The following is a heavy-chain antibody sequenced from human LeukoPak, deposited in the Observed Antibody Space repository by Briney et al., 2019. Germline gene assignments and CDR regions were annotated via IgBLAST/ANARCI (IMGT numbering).Heavy chain of an antibody. D-gene: IGHD6-25*01. CDR2: ISSSSSYI. Sequence: GGSLRLSCAASGFTFSSYSMNWVRQAPGEGLEWVSSISSSSSYIYYADSVKGRFPISRDNAKNSLYLQMTRLRAEDRAGYYCARDPSAAAGSSWGQGALVTVSS. J-gene: IGHJ5*02. V-gene: IGHV3-21*01. CDR3: ARDPSAAAGSS. CDR1: GFTFSSYS.